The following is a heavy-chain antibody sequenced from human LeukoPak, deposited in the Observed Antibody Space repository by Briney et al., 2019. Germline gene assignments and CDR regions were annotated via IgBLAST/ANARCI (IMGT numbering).Heavy chain of an antibody. D-gene: IGHD2-2*01. Sequence: ASVKVSCKASGYTFTSYDINWVRQATGQGLEWMGWMNPDSGATGYEQKFQGRVTMTTDTSTSTAYMELRSLRSDDTAVYYCARVGIEDCSSTSCYAGIYYYYYYGMDVWGQGTTVTVSS. CDR2: MNPDSGAT. CDR3: ARVGIEDCSSTSCYAGIYYYYYYGMDV. V-gene: IGHV1-8*01. J-gene: IGHJ6*02. CDR1: GYTFTSYD.